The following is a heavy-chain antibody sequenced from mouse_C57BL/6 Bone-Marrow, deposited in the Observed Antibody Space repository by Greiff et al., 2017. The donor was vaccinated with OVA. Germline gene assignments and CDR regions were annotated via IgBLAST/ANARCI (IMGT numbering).Heavy chain of an antibody. CDR3: ARRLLRLYYAMDY. D-gene: IGHD2-3*01. CDR1: GFNFKNTY. V-gene: IGHV14-3*01. Sequence: VQLQQSVAELVRPGASVKLSCTASGFNFKNTYMHWVKQRPEQGLEWIGRIDPANGNTKYAPKFQGKVTITADTSSNTAYLQLSSLTSEDTAIYYCARRLLRLYYAMDYWGQGTSVTVSS. CDR2: IDPANGNT. J-gene: IGHJ4*01.